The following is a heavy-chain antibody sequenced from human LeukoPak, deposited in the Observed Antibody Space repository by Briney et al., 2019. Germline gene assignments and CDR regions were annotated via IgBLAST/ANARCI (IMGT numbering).Heavy chain of an antibody. J-gene: IGHJ4*02. CDR2: ISSSSGTI. CDR1: GFTFSTYS. V-gene: IGHV3-48*02. Sequence: GGSLRLSCAASGFTFSTYSMNWVRQAPGKGLEWVSYISSSSGTIFYADSVKGRFTISRYNAKNSIYLQMNSLRDEDTAVYYCARTDMNGGSYYNFDSWGQGTLVTVSS. CDR3: ARTDMNGGSYYNFDS. D-gene: IGHD1-26*01.